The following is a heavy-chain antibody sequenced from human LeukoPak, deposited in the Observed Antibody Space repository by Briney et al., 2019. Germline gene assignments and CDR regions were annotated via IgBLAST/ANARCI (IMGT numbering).Heavy chain of an antibody. CDR2: IYYSGTT. D-gene: IGHD4-17*01. Sequence: PSETLSLTCTVSGGSISSYYWNWIRQPPGKGLEWIGYIYYSGTTNYNPSLKSRVSMSVDTSKNQFSLKLSSVTAADTAVYYCARGMAYGDYSYWFDPWGQGTLVTVSS. CDR3: ARGMAYGDYSYWFDP. J-gene: IGHJ5*02. CDR1: GGSISSYY. V-gene: IGHV4-59*12.